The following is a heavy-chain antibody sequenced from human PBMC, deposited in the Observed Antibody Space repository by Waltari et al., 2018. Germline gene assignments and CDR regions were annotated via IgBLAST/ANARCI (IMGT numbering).Heavy chain of an antibody. D-gene: IGHD7-27*01. J-gene: IGHJ6*03. CDR2: ISSSGSTI. V-gene: IGHV3-11*01. Sequence: QVQLVESGGGLVKPGGSLRLSCAASGFTCSDYYMSWIRQDPGTGLAWVSYISSSGSTIYYADSVKGRFTISRDNAKNSLYLQMNSLRAEDTAVYYCARPGDWGYYYYYMDVWGKGTTVAVSS. CDR3: ARPGDWGYYYYYMDV. CDR1: GFTCSDYY.